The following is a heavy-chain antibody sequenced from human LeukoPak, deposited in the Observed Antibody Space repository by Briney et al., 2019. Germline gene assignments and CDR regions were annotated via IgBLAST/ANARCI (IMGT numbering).Heavy chain of an antibody. V-gene: IGHV1-24*01. D-gene: IGHD6-13*01. Sequence: ASVKVSCKVSGYTLTELSMHWVRQAPGKVLEWMGGFDPEDGETIYAQKFQGRVTMTEDTSTDTAYMELSSLRSEDTAVYYCATGGGIAAAGSIYYGMDVWGKGTTVTVSS. CDR2: FDPEDGET. J-gene: IGHJ6*04. CDR3: ATGGGIAAAGSIYYGMDV. CDR1: GYTLTELS.